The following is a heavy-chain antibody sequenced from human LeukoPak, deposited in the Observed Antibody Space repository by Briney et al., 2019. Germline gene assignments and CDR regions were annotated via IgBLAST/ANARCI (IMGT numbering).Heavy chain of an antibody. J-gene: IGHJ4*02. CDR2: IYSGGST. CDR1: GFTVSSNY. V-gene: IGHV3-53*01. CDR3: ARAVNSTRWLQSWDY. D-gene: IGHD5-24*01. Sequence: SGGSLRLSCAASGFTVSSNYMSWVRRAPGKGLEWVSVIYSGGSTYYADSVKGRFTISRDNSKNTLYLQMNSLRAEDTAVYYCARAVNSTRWLQSWDYWGQGTLVTVSS.